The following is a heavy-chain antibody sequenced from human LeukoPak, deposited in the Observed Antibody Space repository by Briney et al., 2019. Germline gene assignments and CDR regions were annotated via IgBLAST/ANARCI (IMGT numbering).Heavy chain of an antibody. Sequence: SETLSLTCAVYGGSFSGYYWSWIRQPPGKGLEWIGEINHSGSTNYNPSLKSRVTISVDTSKNQFSLKLSSVTAADTAVYYCGRPYCSSTSCYDWDDYWGQGTLVTVSS. CDR2: INHSGST. CDR3: GRPYCSSTSCYDWDDY. J-gene: IGHJ4*02. CDR1: GGSFSGYY. V-gene: IGHV4-34*01. D-gene: IGHD2-2*01.